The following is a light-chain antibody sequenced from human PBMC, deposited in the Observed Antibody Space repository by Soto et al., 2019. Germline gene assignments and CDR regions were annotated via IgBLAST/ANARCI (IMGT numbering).Light chain of an antibody. J-gene: IGKJ1*01. Sequence: DIQVTQSPSSLSASVGDRVTITCRASQSISLYLNWYYHTKGTAPKILIYGASSLHSGVPSRFSGSRSGTDFTLPINSLQPEDFVTYYCQHSYTYPPTFGPGTKVDIK. CDR3: QHSYTYPPT. V-gene: IGKV1-39*01. CDR2: GAS. CDR1: QSISLY.